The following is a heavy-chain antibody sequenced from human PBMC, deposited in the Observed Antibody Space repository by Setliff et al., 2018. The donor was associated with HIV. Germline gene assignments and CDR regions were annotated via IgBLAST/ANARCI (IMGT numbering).Heavy chain of an antibody. Sequence: PSETLSLTCSVSGGSIDSSDYYWIWIRQPPGKGLEWIGEINHSGSTHYNPSLKSRFIISADTSKNQFSLKVNSMTAADTAVYYCARGARLLAAYSDRWDYFYMAVWGKGTTVTVSS. D-gene: IGHD1-26*01. CDR2: INHSGST. CDR1: GGSIDSSDYY. J-gene: IGHJ6*03. CDR3: ARGARLLAAYSDRWDYFYMAV. V-gene: IGHV4-39*07.